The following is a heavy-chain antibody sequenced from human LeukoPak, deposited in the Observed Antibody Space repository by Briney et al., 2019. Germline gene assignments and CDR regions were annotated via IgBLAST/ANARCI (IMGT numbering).Heavy chain of an antibody. D-gene: IGHD2-15*01. Sequence: ASVKVSCKVSGYTLTELSMHWVRQALGKGLEWMGGFDPEDGETIYAQKFQGRVTMTEDTSTDTAYMELSSLRSEDTAVYYCASRYGYCSGGSCRLDFDYWGQGTLVTVSS. CDR1: GYTLTELS. V-gene: IGHV1-24*01. CDR2: FDPEDGET. CDR3: ASRYGYCSGGSCRLDFDY. J-gene: IGHJ4*02.